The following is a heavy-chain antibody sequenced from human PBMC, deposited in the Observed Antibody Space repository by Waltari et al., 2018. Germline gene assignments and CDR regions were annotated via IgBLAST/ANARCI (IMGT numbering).Heavy chain of an antibody. CDR2: ISGNRRYI. CDR1: GFTFDSYS. V-gene: IGHV3-21*01. CDR3: ARGGWAQQRQGVDY. J-gene: IGHJ4*02. D-gene: IGHD6-13*01. Sequence: DVQLVESGGGLVEPGGSHRLSCAASGFTFDSYSMDWVRQAPGKGLWFVSAISGNRRYIYYADSVKGRFTISRDGAKNSLYLQMNSLRVEDTAVYYCARGGWAQQRQGVDYWGQGALVTVSS.